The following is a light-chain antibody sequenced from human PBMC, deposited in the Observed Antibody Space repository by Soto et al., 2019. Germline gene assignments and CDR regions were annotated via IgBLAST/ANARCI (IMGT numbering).Light chain of an antibody. CDR3: QQYNSYSGM. CDR2: AAS. V-gene: IGKV1-8*01. J-gene: IGKJ1*01. Sequence: AIRMTQSPSSFSASTGDRVTITCPASQGISSYLAWYQQNTGKAPKLLIYAASTLQSGVPSRFSGSGSGTECTLTISSLQPDDVASYYCQQYNSYSGMFGQGTKVDIK. CDR1: QGISSY.